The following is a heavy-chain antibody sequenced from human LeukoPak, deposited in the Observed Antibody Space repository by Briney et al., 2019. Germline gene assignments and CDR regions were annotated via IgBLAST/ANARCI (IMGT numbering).Heavy chain of an antibody. CDR3: ARGPYCSSTSCYYPY. V-gene: IGHV4-31*03. Sequence: SETLSLTCTVSRGSISSGGYYWSWIRQHPGKGLEWIGYIYYSGSTYYNPSLKSRVTISVDTSKNQFSLKLSSVTAADTAVYYCARGPYCSSTSCYYPYWGQGTLVTVSS. CDR1: RGSISSGGYY. J-gene: IGHJ4*02. D-gene: IGHD2-2*01. CDR2: IYYSGST.